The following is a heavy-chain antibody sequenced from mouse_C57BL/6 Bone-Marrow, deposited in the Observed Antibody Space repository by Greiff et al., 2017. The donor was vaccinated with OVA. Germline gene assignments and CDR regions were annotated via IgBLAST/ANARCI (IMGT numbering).Heavy chain of an antibody. J-gene: IGHJ3*01. CDR1: GFNIKDDY. CDR2: IDPENGDT. V-gene: IGHV14-4*01. CDR3: TILLWLRRGAWFAY. D-gene: IGHD2-9*01. Sequence: VQLQQSGAELVRPGASVKLSCTASGFNIKDDYMHWVKQRPEQGLEWIGWIDPENGDTEYASKFQGKATITADTSSNTAYLQLSSLTSEDTAVYYCTILLWLRRGAWFAYWGQGTLVTVSA.